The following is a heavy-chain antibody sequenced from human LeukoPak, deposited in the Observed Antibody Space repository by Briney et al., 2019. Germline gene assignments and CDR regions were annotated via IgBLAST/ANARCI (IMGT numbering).Heavy chain of an antibody. CDR2: IYHSGST. J-gene: IGHJ5*02. D-gene: IGHD5-12*01. CDR3: ARRMDIVATTGPLGADSSRGWFDP. Sequence: PSETLSLTCTVSGYSISSGYYWGWIRQPPGKGLEWIGSIYHSGSTYYNPSLKSRVTISVDTSKNQFSLKLSSVTAADTAVYYCARRMDIVATTGPLGADSSRGWFDPWGQGTLVTVSS. CDR1: GYSISSGYY. V-gene: IGHV4-38-2*02.